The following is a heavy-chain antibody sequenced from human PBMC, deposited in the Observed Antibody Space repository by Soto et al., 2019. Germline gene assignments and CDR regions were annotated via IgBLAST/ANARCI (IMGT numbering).Heavy chain of an antibody. CDR2: IIPIFGTA. V-gene: IGHV1-69*01. CDR3: ARGIAARRGGGYYYYYGMDV. J-gene: IGHJ6*02. Sequence: QVQLVQSGAEVKKPGSSVKVSCKASGGTFSSYAISWVRQAPGQGLEWMGGIIPIFGTANYAQKFQGRVTITADESTSTAYMELSSLRSEDTAVYYCARGIAARRGGGYYYYYGMDVWGQGTTVTVSS. D-gene: IGHD6-6*01. CDR1: GGTFSSYA.